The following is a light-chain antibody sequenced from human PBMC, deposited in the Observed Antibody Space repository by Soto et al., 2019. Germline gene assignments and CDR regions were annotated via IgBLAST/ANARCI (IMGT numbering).Light chain of an antibody. CDR1: QSIDSRY. J-gene: IGKJ1*01. V-gene: IGKV3-20*01. CDR2: ATS. CDR3: QQYFASSWT. Sequence: EIVLTQSPGTLSSSPGERATLSCRASQSIDSRYLAWYQQKPGQAPRLLIYATSSRATGIPDRFGGSGSGTDFTLTINRLEPEDFAVYYWQQYFASSWTFGQGTKVDIK.